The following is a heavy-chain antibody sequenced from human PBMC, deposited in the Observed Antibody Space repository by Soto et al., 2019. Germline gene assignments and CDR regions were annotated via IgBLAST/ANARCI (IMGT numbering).Heavy chain of an antibody. D-gene: IGHD1-26*01. CDR1: EYRFTAYY. Sequence: QVQLVQSGAEVKKPGASVKVSCKASEYRFTAYYIHWVRQAPGQGLEWMELINPNTGDTNYAQNFQGRVTMDRDTSISTAYMELSRLRSDDTSIYYCARDGHRSGDYWGQGTLVTVSS. CDR2: INPNTGDT. J-gene: IGHJ4*02. CDR3: ARDGHRSGDY. V-gene: IGHV1-2*02.